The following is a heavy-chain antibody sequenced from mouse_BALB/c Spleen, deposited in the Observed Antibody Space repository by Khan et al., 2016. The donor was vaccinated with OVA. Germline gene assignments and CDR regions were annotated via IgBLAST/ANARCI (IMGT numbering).Heavy chain of an antibody. CDR1: GYSITSDYA. V-gene: IGHV3-2*02. CDR2: ITYSGSP. Sequence: VQLMESGPGLVKPSQTLSLTCTVTGYSITSDYAWNWIRQFPGNKLEWMGYITYSGSPSYTPSLKRRISITRDTSNNTFFLPLNSVTNVDTATYFCARRTVWGAGTTVTVSS. J-gene: IGHJ1*01. CDR3: ARRTV.